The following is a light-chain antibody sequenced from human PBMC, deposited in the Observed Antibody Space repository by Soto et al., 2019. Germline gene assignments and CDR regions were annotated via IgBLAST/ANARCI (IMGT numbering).Light chain of an antibody. CDR2: GAS. Sequence: IVLTQSPGTLSLSPGERATLSCRASQSVSSSYLAWYQQKPGQAPRLLIYGASSRATGIPDRFSGSGSGTEFTLTISSLQPDDFATYYCQQYNSYSPRTFGQGTKVDIK. CDR1: QSVSSSY. V-gene: IGKV3-20*01. CDR3: QQYNSYSPRT. J-gene: IGKJ1*01.